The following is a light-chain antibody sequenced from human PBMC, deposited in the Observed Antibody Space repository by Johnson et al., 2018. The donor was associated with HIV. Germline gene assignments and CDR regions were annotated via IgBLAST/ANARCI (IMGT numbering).Light chain of an antibody. J-gene: IGLJ1*01. CDR3: GTWDSSLSAYV. V-gene: IGLV1-51*01. CDR1: SSNIGNNY. Sequence: QSVLTQPPSVSAAPGQKVTISCSGSSSNIGNNYVSWYQQLPGTAPKLLIYDNNKRPSGIPDRFSGSKSGTSANPGITGLQTGDEADYYCGTWDSSLSAYVFGTGTKVTVL. CDR2: DNN.